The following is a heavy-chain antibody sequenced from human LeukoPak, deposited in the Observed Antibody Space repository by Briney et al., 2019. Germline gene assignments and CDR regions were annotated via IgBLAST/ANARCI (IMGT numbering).Heavy chain of an antibody. CDR2: IKEDGSEK. Sequence: GGSLRLSCEASGFTFSTYWMTWVRQAPGKGLEWVANIKEDGSEKSYVDSVKGRFTISKDNAKNSLYLQMNSLRAEDTAVYYCAMIHSGSYYMGFDYWGQGALVTVSS. V-gene: IGHV3-7*01. CDR3: AMIHSGSYYMGFDY. D-gene: IGHD1-26*01. J-gene: IGHJ4*02. CDR1: GFTFSTYW.